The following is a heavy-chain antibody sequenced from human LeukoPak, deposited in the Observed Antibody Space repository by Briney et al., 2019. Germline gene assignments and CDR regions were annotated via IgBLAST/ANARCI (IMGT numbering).Heavy chain of an antibody. V-gene: IGHV4-31*03. D-gene: IGHD3-16*01. CDR2: IYYSGST. Sequence: SETLSLTCTVSGGSISSGGYYWSWIRQHPGKGLEWIGYIYYSGSTYYNPSLKSRVTISVDTSKNQFSLKLSSVTAADTAVYYCARDVRSGYYYYYMDVWGKGTTVTVSS. CDR1: GGSISSGGYY. CDR3: ARDVRSGYYYYYMDV. J-gene: IGHJ6*03.